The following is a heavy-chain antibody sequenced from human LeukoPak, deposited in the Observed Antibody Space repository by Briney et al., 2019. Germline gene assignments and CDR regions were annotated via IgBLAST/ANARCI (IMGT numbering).Heavy chain of an antibody. CDR3: ARDRRGVVTANYYYYGLDV. J-gene: IGHJ6*02. CDR2: INSDGSST. V-gene: IGHV3-74*01. D-gene: IGHD2-21*02. CDR1: GFTFSSYW. Sequence: PGGSLRLSCAASGFTFSSYWMHWVRQAPGKGLVWVSRINSDGSSTTYADSVKGRFTISRDNSKNTLYLQLNSLRAEDTAVYYCARDRRGVVTANYYYYGLDVWGQGTTVTVSS.